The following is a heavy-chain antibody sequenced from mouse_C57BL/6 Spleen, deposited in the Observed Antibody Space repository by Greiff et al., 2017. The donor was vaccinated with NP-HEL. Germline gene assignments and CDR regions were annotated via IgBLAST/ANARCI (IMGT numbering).Heavy chain of an antibody. Sequence: VHLVESGPGLVAPSQSLSITCTVSGFSLTSYGVDWVRQSPGKGLEWLGVIWGVGSTNYNSALKSRLSISKDNSKSQVFLKMNSLQTDDTAMYYCASGGTTDEGFAYWGQGTLVTVSA. D-gene: IGHD1-1*01. CDR2: IWGVGST. J-gene: IGHJ3*01. CDR3: ASGGTTDEGFAY. V-gene: IGHV2-6*01. CDR1: GFSLTSYG.